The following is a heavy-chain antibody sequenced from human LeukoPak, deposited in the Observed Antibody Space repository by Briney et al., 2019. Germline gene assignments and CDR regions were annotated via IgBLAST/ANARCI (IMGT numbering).Heavy chain of an antibody. CDR3: TKDRDIAVAGTSDK. J-gene: IGHJ4*02. CDR1: GFSFSSYA. V-gene: IGHV3-23*01. Sequence: GGSLRLSCAASGFSFSSYAMSWVRQAPGEGLEWVSAIRGSGGSTYYADFVKGRFTISRDNSRNTLFLQMNSLRAEDTALYYCTKDRDIAVAGTSDKWGQGTLVTVSS. CDR2: IRGSGGST. D-gene: IGHD6-19*01.